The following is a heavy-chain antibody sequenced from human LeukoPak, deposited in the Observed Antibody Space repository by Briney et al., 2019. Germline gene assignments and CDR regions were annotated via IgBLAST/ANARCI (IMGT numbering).Heavy chain of an antibody. J-gene: IGHJ4*02. Sequence: GGSLRLSCAASGFTFDDYGMSWVRQVPGKGLEWVSGINWNGGSTGYADSVKGRFTISRDNAKNALYLQMDSLRVEDTALYYCARGIRFLEWLSGFDYWGQGTLVTVSS. V-gene: IGHV3-20*04. CDR1: GFTFDDYG. CDR2: INWNGGST. D-gene: IGHD3-3*01. CDR3: ARGIRFLEWLSGFDY.